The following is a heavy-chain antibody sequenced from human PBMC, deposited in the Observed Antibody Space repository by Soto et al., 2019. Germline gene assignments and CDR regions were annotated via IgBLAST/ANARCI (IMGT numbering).Heavy chain of an antibody. CDR2: IWYDGSNK. CDR3: ARGVGASYFDY. D-gene: IGHD1-26*01. CDR1: GFTFSSYG. Sequence: GGSLRLSCAASGFTFSSYGMHWVRQAPGKGLEWVAVIWYDGSNKYYADSVKGRFTISRDNSKNTLYLQMNSLRAEDTAVYYCARGVGASYFDYWGQGTLVTVSS. V-gene: IGHV3-33*01. J-gene: IGHJ4*02.